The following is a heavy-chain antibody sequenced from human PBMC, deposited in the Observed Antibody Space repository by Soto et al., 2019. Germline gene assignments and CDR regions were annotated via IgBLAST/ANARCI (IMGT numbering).Heavy chain of an antibody. CDR1: GGSISSSSYS. CDR2: IYYSGST. J-gene: IGHJ4*02. V-gene: IGHV4-39*01. Sequence: SETLSLTCTVSGGSISSSSYSWGWIRQPPGKGLEWIGSIYYSGSTYYNPSLKSRVTISVDTSKNQFSLKLSSVTAADTAVYYCAGERVYIRLFDYWGQGTLLTVSS. CDR3: AGERVYIRLFDY. D-gene: IGHD2-21*01.